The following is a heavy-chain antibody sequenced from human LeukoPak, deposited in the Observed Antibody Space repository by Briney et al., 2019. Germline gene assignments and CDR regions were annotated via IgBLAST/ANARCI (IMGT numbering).Heavy chain of an antibody. V-gene: IGHV1-8*01. CDR2: MNPNSGNT. Sequence: GASVKVSCKASGYTFTSYDINWVRQATGQGLEWMGWMNPNSGNTGYAQKFQGRVTMTRNTSISTAYMELSSLRSEDTAVYYCARTLDGYNVFDYWGQGTLVTVSS. J-gene: IGHJ4*02. CDR1: GYTFTSYD. D-gene: IGHD5-24*01. CDR3: ARTLDGYNVFDY.